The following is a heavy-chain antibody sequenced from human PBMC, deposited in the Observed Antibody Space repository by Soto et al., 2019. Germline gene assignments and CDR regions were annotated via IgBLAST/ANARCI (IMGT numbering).Heavy chain of an antibody. J-gene: IGHJ3*02. CDR2: IYWDADK. V-gene: IGHV2-5*02. D-gene: IGHD5-12*01. Sequence: QITLKESGPTLVKPTQTLTLTCTFSGFSLSTSGVGVGWIRQPPGKALEWLALIYWDADKRYSPSLKRRLTITKDTSKNQVVLTMTNMDPVYTATYYCAHIRVATTGDAFDIWGQGTMVTVSS. CDR3: AHIRVATTGDAFDI. CDR1: GFSLSTSGVG.